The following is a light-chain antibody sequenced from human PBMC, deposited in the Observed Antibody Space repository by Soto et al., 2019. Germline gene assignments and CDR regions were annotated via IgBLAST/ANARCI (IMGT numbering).Light chain of an antibody. J-gene: IGKJ4*01. CDR2: GAS. CDR3: QQYNNWPPLT. V-gene: IGKV3-15*01. Sequence: EIVMTQSPAPLSVSPGERATLSCRASQSVSSNLAWYQQKPGQAPRLLIYGASTRATGIPARFSGSGSGTDFTLTISSLQSEDFAVYYCQQYNNWPPLTFGGGTKVEIK. CDR1: QSVSSN.